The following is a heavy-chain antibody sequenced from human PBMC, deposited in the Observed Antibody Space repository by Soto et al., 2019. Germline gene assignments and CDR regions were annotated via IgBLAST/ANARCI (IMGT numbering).Heavy chain of an antibody. J-gene: IGHJ5*01. Sequence: AGGSLRLSCAASGFTFSSYSMNWVRQAPGKGLEWVSYISSSSNTIYYADSVKGRFTISRDNAKNSLYLQMNSLRAEDTAVYYCARDRKAYGNDNDSLRHGPLVTAAS. D-gene: IGHD4-17*01. CDR3: ARDRKAYGNDNDS. CDR1: GFTFSSYS. CDR2: ISSSSNTI. V-gene: IGHV3-48*01.